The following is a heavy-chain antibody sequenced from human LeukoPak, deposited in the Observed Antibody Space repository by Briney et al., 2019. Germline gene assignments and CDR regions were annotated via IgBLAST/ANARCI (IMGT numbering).Heavy chain of an antibody. J-gene: IGHJ6*04. Sequence: GGSLRLSCAASGFTFSSNEMNWVRQAPGKGLEWVSYISSSGSTIYYADSVKGRFTISRDNAKNSLYLQMNSLRAEDTAVYYCAELGITMIGGVWGKGTTVTVSS. CDR2: ISSSGSTI. V-gene: IGHV3-48*03. CDR1: GFTFSSNE. CDR3: AELGITMIGGV. D-gene: IGHD3-10*02.